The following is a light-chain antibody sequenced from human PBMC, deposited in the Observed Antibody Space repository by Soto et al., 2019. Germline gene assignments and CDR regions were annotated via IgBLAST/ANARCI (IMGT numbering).Light chain of an antibody. Sequence: EVVMTQSPVTLSVSPGERATLSCRASQSVSSNLAWYQQRPGQAPCLLIYGASTRATGIPARFSGSGSGTEFTLTISSLQSEDFAVYYRQQYNNWPRAFGQGTKLEIK. CDR2: GAS. V-gene: IGKV3-15*01. J-gene: IGKJ2*01. CDR1: QSVSSN. CDR3: QQYNNWPRA.